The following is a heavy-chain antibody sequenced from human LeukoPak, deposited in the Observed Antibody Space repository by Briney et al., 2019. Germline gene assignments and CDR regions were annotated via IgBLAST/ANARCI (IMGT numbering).Heavy chain of an antibody. CDR3: ARSTKTAAAGGDYNYFYYGMDV. CDR2: MYYSGST. Sequence: PSETLSLICTVSGGSISSYYWSWIRQPPGRGLEWIAYMYYSGSTNYNPSLQSRVTISGDTSKNQFSLKLTSVTAADTAVYYCARSTKTAAAGGDYNYFYYGMDVWGQGTTVAVSS. V-gene: IGHV4-59*08. J-gene: IGHJ6*02. CDR1: GGSISSYY. D-gene: IGHD6-13*01.